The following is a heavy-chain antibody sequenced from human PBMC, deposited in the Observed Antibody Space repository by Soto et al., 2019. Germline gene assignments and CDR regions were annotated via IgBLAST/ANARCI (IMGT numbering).Heavy chain of an antibody. Sequence: WGSLRLSCAASGFTFSGSGMHWVRQASGQGLEWVGRIRSKPNNYATAYAASVKGRFTISRDDSKNTTYLQMNSLKTEDTAVYYCTSLMVYVIDRDYYDREIWGKGNTVIVSS. V-gene: IGHV3-73*01. CDR2: IRSKPNNYAT. J-gene: IGHJ6*04. CDR1: GFTFSGSG. D-gene: IGHD2-8*01. CDR3: TSLMVYVIDRDYYDREI.